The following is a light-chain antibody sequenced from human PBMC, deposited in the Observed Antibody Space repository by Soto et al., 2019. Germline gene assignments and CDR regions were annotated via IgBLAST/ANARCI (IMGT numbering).Light chain of an antibody. CDR1: QSISIY. CDR3: QQSYSTIP. Sequence: DIQMTQSPSSLSASVEDRVIITCRASQSISIYSNWYQQKPGKAPRLLIYSASILQSGVPSRFSGSGSGTDFTLTISSLQPEDFATYYCQQSYSTIPFGQGTRLAIK. J-gene: IGKJ5*01. V-gene: IGKV1-39*01. CDR2: SAS.